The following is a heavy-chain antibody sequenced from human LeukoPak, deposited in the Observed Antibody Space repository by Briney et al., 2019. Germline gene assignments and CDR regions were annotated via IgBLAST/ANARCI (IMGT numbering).Heavy chain of an antibody. CDR3: NTPLRWDLVGSTNPHY. J-gene: IGHJ4*02. CDR2: IKSKTDGGTT. V-gene: IGHV3-15*01. D-gene: IGHD1-26*01. CDR1: GFTFSNAW. Sequence: GGSLRLSCAASGFTFSNAWMSWVRQAPGKGLEWVGRIKSKTDGGTTDYAAPVKGRFTISRDDSKNTLYLQMDSLKTEDTAVYYCNTPLRWDLVGSTNPHYWGQGTLVTVSS.